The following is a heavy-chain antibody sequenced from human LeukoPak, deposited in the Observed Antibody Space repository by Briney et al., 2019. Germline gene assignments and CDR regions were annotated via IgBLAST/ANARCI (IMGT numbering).Heavy chain of an antibody. CDR1: GFTFSSYW. V-gene: IGHV3-74*01. CDR2: INSDGSST. J-gene: IGHJ4*02. Sequence: GGSLRLSCAASGFTFSSYWMHWVRQAPGRGLVWVSRINSDGSSTSYADSVKGRFTISRDNAKNTLYLQMNSLRAEDTAVYYCAKDHCSSTSCCCFIDYWGQGTLVTVSS. D-gene: IGHD2-2*01. CDR3: AKDHCSSTSCCCFIDY.